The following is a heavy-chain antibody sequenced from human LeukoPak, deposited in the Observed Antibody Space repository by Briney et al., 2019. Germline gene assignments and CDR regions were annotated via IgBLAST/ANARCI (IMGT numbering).Heavy chain of an antibody. Sequence: GGSLRLSCAASGFTFSSYAMTWVRQAPGKGLEWVSAISGGGGGTFYADSVKGRFTISRDNSKNTLYLQMNSLSAEDTAVYYCAKDLGGKPYYYYGMDVWGQGTTVTVSS. CDR1: GFTFSSYA. V-gene: IGHV3-23*01. CDR2: ISGGGGGT. CDR3: AKDLGGKPYYYYGMDV. J-gene: IGHJ6*02.